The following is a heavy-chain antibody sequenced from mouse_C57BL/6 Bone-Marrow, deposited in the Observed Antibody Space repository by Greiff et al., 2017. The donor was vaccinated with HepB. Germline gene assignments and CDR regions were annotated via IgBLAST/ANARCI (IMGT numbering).Heavy chain of an antibody. Sequence: EVQVVESGPGLVKPSQSLSLTCSVTGYSITSGYYWNWIRQFPGNNLEWMGYISYDGSNNYNPSLKNRISITRDTSKNQFFLKLNSVTTEDTATYYCANSRDAMDYWGQGTSVTVSS. CDR2: ISYDGSN. D-gene: IGHD1-1*01. CDR1: GYSITSGYY. CDR3: ANSRDAMDY. J-gene: IGHJ4*01. V-gene: IGHV3-6*01.